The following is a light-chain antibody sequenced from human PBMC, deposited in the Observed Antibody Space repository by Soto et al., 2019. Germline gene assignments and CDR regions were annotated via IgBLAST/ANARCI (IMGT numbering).Light chain of an antibody. J-gene: IGLJ1*01. Sequence: QSVLTQPASVSGSPGQSITISCTGTSSDVGGYNYVSWYQQHPGKAPKLMIYDVSKRPSGVPDRFSGSKSGNTASLTTSGLQAEDEADYYCCSYAGSYTLGVFGTGTKVTVL. CDR3: CSYAGSYTLGV. CDR1: SSDVGGYNY. V-gene: IGLV2-11*01. CDR2: DVS.